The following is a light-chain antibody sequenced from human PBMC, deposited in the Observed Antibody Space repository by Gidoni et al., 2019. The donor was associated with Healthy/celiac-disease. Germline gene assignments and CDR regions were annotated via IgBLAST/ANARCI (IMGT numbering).Light chain of an antibody. J-gene: IGKJ4*01. CDR2: AAS. CDR3: QQSYSTPLT. CDR1: QSISSY. Sequence: DIQMTQSPSSLSASVGDRVTITCRASQSISSYLNWYQQKPGKAPKLRIYAASSLQSGVPSRFSGSGSGTDFNLTISSLQPEDFATYYCQQSYSTPLTFGGGTKVEIK. V-gene: IGKV1-39*01.